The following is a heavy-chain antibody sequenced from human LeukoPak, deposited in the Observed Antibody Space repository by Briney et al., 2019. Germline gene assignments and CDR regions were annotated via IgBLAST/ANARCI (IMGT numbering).Heavy chain of an antibody. CDR2: ISAYNGNT. Sequence: GASVKVSCKASGYTFTSYGISWVRQAPGQGLEWMGWISAYNGNTNYAQKLQGRVTMTTDTSTSTAYMELRSLRSDDTAVYYCARTKDIVVVPAANWYDPWGQGTLVTVSS. CDR1: GYTFTSYG. V-gene: IGHV1-18*01. D-gene: IGHD2-2*01. J-gene: IGHJ5*02. CDR3: ARTKDIVVVPAANWYDP.